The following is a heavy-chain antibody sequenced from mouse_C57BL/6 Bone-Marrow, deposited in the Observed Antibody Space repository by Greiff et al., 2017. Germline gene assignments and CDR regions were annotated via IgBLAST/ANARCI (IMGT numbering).Heavy chain of an antibody. CDR1: GYTFTSYW. D-gene: IGHD2-4*01. J-gene: IGHJ2*01. CDR2: IHPNSGST. Sequence: VQLMQPGAELVKPGASVTLSCKASGYTFTSYWLHWVKQRPGQGLEWIGMIHPNSGSTNYNAKFKNQTTLTVDKSSSTAYMQLSCLTSEDSAVYYCARNYEYGVGDYWGQGTTLTVSS. CDR3: ARNYEYGVGDY. V-gene: IGHV1-64*01.